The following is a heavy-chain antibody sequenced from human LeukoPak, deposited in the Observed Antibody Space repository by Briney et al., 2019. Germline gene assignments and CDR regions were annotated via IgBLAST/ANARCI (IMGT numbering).Heavy chain of an antibody. CDR3: ARAPLSGTYYTDAFDI. Sequence: PSGTLSLTCAVSGGSISTNNWWTWVRPPPGKGLEWIGEIHHIGSTDYNPSLKSRVTISPDKSKNQFSLTLTSVTAADTAVYFCARAPLSGTYYTDAFDIWGQGTMVTVSS. V-gene: IGHV4-4*02. D-gene: IGHD1-26*01. J-gene: IGHJ3*02. CDR1: GGSISTNNW. CDR2: IHHIGST.